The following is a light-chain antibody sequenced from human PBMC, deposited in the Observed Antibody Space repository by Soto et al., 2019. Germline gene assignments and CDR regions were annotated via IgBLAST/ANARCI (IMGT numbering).Light chain of an antibody. J-gene: IGKJ4*01. Sequence: DIQMTQSPSTLSASVGDRVTITCRASQNIRSWLAWYQQRPGKVPNLLIWDTSKLQSGVPSRFSGSGSGTELTLTIASLQRDDFATYWCQQYDEYPLTFGGGTKVELK. CDR1: QNIRSW. CDR2: DTS. V-gene: IGKV1-5*01. CDR3: QQYDEYPLT.